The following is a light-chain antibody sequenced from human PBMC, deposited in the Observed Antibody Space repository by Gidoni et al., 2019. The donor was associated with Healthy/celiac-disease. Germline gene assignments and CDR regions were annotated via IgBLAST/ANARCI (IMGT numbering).Light chain of an antibody. V-gene: IGKV1-27*01. CDR1: PCISNY. Sequence: DTQMTQSPSSLPASVADRVTITCRDSPCISNYLSWYQQTPGKVPKLLIYAASTLPAGVPCWFSGSGAGTDFTITISSLQPEDVATYYCQKYNSAPLTFGPGTKVEIK. CDR2: AAS. J-gene: IGKJ3*01. CDR3: QKYNSAPLT.